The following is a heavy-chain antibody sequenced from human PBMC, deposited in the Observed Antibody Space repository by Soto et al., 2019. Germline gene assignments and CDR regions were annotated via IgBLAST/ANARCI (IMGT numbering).Heavy chain of an antibody. D-gene: IGHD5-18*01. V-gene: IGHV3-30*03. J-gene: IGHJ4*02. CDR1: GFTFTSYG. CDR3: VSDRGYGHASVPYS. CDR2: ISYDGGLQ. Sequence: QAHLVESGGGVVQPGRSLRLSCAASGFTFTSYGMHWVRQAPGTRLEWVAVISYDGGLQHYADSVKGRFTISRDNSKXXXXXQXNXLXXXXTAVYYCVSDRGYGHASVPYSWGQGTLVSVSS.